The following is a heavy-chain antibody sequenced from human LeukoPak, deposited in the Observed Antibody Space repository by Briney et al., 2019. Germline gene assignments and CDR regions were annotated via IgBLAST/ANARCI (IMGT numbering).Heavy chain of an antibody. V-gene: IGHV3-30*02. CDR3: ARPLSQNQNFNY. Sequence: GSLRLSCAASGFTFSSYGMHWVRQAPGKGLEWVAFIRYDGSNKYYADSVKGRFTISRDNAKNSLYLQMNSLRAEDTAVYYCARPLSQNQNFNYWGQGTLVTVSS. D-gene: IGHD2/OR15-2a*01. CDR2: IRYDGSNK. J-gene: IGHJ4*02. CDR1: GFTFSSYG.